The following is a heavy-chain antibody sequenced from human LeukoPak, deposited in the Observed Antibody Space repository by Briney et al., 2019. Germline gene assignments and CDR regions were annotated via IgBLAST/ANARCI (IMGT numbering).Heavy chain of an antibody. CDR1: GFTVSTKF. J-gene: IGHJ4*02. V-gene: IGHV3-66*01. D-gene: IGHD3-22*01. CDR3: ARFYDNSGYLDC. CDR2: IYDGGIT. Sequence: GGSLRLSCAASGFTVSTKFMSWVRQAPGKGLEWVSVIYDGGITYYADSVKGRFTISGDNSKNMLFLQMNSLRAEDTAVYYCARFYDNSGYLDCWGQGTLVTVSS.